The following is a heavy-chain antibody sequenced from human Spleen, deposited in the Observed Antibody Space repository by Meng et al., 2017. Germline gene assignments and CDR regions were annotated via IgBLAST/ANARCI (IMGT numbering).Heavy chain of an antibody. CDR1: GYTLRNYY. Sequence: ASVKVSCKASGYTLRNYYMHWLRQAPGQGLEWMGIINPGGTRRSYAQKFQGRVTMTSDTSTNTVYMELSSLRSEDTAVYYCARTLEFFDYWGQGTLVTVSS. V-gene: IGHV1-46*01. CDR3: ARTLEFFDY. CDR2: INPGGTRR. J-gene: IGHJ4*02.